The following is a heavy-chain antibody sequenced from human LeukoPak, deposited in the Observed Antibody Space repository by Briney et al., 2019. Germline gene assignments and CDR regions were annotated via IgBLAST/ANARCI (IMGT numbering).Heavy chain of an antibody. Sequence: SQTLSLTCAISGDSVSSTNAAWNWIRQSPSSGLEWLGRTYYRSRWYSEYARSVKSRITIDPDTFKNQFSLQLNSVTPEDAAVYYCARTRGHLDLWGRGTLVTVSS. CDR1: GDSVSSTNAA. V-gene: IGHV6-1*01. D-gene: IGHD5-24*01. CDR2: TYYRSRWYS. CDR3: ARTRGHLDL. J-gene: IGHJ2*01.